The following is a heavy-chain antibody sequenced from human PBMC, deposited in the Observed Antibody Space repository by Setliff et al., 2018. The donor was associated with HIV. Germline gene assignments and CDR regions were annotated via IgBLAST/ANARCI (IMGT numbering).Heavy chain of an antibody. CDR3: AISTRPY. CDR2: ISGSGGST. Sequence: PGGSLRLSCAASGFTFSNYWMTWVRQAPGKGLEWVSAISGSGGSTYYADSVKGRFSISRDNSKNTLYLQMNNLRAEDTAVYYCAISTRPYWGQGTLVTVSS. J-gene: IGHJ4*02. D-gene: IGHD6-6*01. CDR1: GFTFSNYW. V-gene: IGHV3-23*01.